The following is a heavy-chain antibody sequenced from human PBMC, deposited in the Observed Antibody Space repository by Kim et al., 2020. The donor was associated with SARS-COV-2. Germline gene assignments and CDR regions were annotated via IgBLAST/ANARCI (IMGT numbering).Heavy chain of an antibody. J-gene: IGHJ4*02. CDR2: IKEDGSET. D-gene: IGHD2-15*01. CDR3: ARDRRYSLDY. Sequence: GGSLRLSCVDSGFTFTTNWMSWVRQAPGKGLEWVAKIKEDGSETYYVNSVAGRFTISRDNAKNSLYLQMNSLSAEDTAVYYCARDRRYSLDYWGQGTLVTVPS. CDR1: GFTFTTNW. V-gene: IGHV3-7*01.